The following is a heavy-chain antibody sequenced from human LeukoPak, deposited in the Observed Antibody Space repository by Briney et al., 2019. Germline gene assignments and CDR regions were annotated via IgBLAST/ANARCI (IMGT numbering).Heavy chain of an antibody. D-gene: IGHD2-15*01. CDR2: ISTNGGST. CDR3: AQRAYCSGASCYHHFDY. V-gene: IGHV3-23*01. J-gene: IGHJ4*02. CDR1: GFSFSNYG. Sequence: PGGSLRLSCAASGFSFSNYGMSWVRQAPGKGLEWVSIISTNGGSTYYADSVKGRFTMSRDNSENTLYLQMNSPRAEDTAVYYCAQRAYCSGASCYHHFDYWGQGTLVTVSS.